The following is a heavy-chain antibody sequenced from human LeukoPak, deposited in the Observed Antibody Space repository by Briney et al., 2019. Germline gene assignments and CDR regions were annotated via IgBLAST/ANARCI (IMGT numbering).Heavy chain of an antibody. CDR2: INSDGSST. CDR3: ARDSGSSGYYYPSSF. J-gene: IGHJ4*02. V-gene: IGHV3-74*01. D-gene: IGHD3-22*01. CDR1: GFTFSSYW. Sequence: GGSLRLSCAASGFTFSSYWMHWVRQAPGKGLVWVSRINSDGSSTSSADSVKGRFTISRDNAKNTLYLQMNSLRAEDTAVYYCARDSGSSGYYYPSSFWGQGTLVTASS.